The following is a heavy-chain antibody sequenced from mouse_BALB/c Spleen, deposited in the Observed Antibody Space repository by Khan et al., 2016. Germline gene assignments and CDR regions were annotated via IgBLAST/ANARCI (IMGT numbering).Heavy chain of an antibody. CDR3: ARSYYYGSPYCFGA. D-gene: IGHD1-1*01. CDR2: IFPGSGYT. J-gene: IGHJ2*01. CDR1: GYSFTSYY. Sequence: QVQLQQSGPELVKPGASVKISCKASGYSFTSYYIHWVKQRPGQGLEWIGWIFPGSGYTKYNEKFKGKATLRADKSSSTAYMQLSSLTAEDSAVYIGARSYYYGSPYCFGAWGPGTTLTVSS. V-gene: IGHV1-66*01.